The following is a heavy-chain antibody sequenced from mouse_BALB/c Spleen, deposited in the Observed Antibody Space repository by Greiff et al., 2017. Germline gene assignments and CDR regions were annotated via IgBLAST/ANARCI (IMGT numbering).Heavy chain of an antibody. CDR1: GYSITSGYY. J-gene: IGHJ3*01. CDR2: ISYDGSN. V-gene: IGHV3-6*02. D-gene: IGHD2-4*01. Sequence: EVQLQESGPGLVKPSQSLSLTCSVTGYSITSGYYWNWIRQFPGNKLEWMGYISYDGSNNYNPSLKNRISITRDTSKNQFFLKLNSVTTEDTATYYCAEYDYHVRFAYWGQGTLVTVSA. CDR3: AEYDYHVRFAY.